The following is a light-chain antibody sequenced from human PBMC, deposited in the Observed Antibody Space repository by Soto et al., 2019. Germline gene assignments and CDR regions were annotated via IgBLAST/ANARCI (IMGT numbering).Light chain of an antibody. CDR3: QQYGSSPYA. J-gene: IGKJ2*01. CDR1: QKISSSY. CDR2: GAS. V-gene: IGKV3-20*01. Sequence: EIVLTQSPGTLSLSPGERATLSCRASQKISSSYLAWYQQKPGQAPRLLIYGASSRATGIPDRFSGSGSGTDFTLTISRLETEDFAVYYCQQYGSSPYAFGQGTKLEI.